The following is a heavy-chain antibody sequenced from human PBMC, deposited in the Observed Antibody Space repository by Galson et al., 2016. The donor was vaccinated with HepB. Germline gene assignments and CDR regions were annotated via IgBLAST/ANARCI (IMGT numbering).Heavy chain of an antibody. D-gene: IGHD2-2*01. CDR3: ARHPPTRDIVVVPAAHYFDY. J-gene: IGHJ4*02. CDR1: GGSISSTNYC. CDR2: IYCRGST. Sequence: SETLSPTCTVSGGSISSTNYCWGWIRQPPGKGLEWIGSIYCRGSTYSNPSLNGRVTVSIDTSKNQFSLKLRSVTAADTAVYYCARHPPTRDIVVVPAAHYFDYGGQGTLVTVSS. V-gene: IGHV4-39*01.